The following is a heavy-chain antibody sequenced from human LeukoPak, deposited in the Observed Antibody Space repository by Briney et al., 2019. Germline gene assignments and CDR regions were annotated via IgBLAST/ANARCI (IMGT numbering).Heavy chain of an antibody. V-gene: IGHV4-39*01. CDR2: IYYSGST. J-gene: IGHJ3*02. Sequence: NPSETLSLTCTVSGGSISSSSYYWGWIRQPPGKGLEWIGSIYYSGSTYYNPSLKSRVTISVDTSKNQFSLKLSSVTAADTAVCYCARRGVAGPFGAFDIWGQGTMVTVSS. CDR3: ARRGVAGPFGAFDI. CDR1: GGSISSSSYY. D-gene: IGHD6-19*01.